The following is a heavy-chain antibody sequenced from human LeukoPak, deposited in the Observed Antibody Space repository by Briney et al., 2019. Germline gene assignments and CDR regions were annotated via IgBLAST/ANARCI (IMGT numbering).Heavy chain of an antibody. V-gene: IGHV1-2*02. D-gene: IGHD3-22*01. CDR3: ARTALTYYYDSSGYYGY. Sequence: ASVKVSCKASGGTFSSYAISWVRQAPGQGLEWMGWINPNSGGTNYAQKFQGRVTMTRDTSISTAYMELSRLRSDDTAVYYCARTALTYYYDSSGYYGYWGQGTLVTVSS. J-gene: IGHJ4*02. CDR1: GGTFSSYA. CDR2: INPNSGGT.